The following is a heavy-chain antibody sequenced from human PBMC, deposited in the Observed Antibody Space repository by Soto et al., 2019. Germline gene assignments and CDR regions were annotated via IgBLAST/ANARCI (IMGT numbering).Heavy chain of an antibody. V-gene: IGHV5-51*01. Sequence: GESLKISCKGSGYSFTSYWIGWVRQMPGKGLEWMGIIYPGDSDTRYSPSFQGQVTISADKSISTAYLQRSSLKASDTAMYYCARSYLKAYYYYYGMDVWGQGTTVTVSS. CDR1: GYSFTSYW. D-gene: IGHD1-26*01. CDR3: ARSYLKAYYYYYGMDV. CDR2: IYPGDSDT. J-gene: IGHJ6*02.